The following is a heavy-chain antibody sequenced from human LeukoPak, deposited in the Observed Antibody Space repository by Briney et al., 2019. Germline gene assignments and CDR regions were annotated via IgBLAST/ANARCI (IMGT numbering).Heavy chain of an antibody. D-gene: IGHD2-15*01. CDR1: GFIFDDYA. CDR2: IGWDSGSI. V-gene: IGHV3-9*01. CDR3: AKASCSSAICYRLDF. Sequence: GGSLRLSCEASGFIFDDYAMHWVRQTPRKGLEWVSGIGWDSGSIEYADSVKGRFIISRDNARNALYLQMSSLSSEDTAVYYCAKASCSSAICYRLDFWGQGTLVTVSS. J-gene: IGHJ4*02.